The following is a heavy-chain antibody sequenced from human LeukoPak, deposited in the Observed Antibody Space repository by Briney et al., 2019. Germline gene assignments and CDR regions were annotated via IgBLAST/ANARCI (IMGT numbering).Heavy chain of an antibody. D-gene: IGHD6-13*01. V-gene: IGHV3-7*01. CDR2: IKQDGSEK. J-gene: IGHJ5*02. CDR1: GFTFSSYW. CDR3: AKPSSSLYVGWFDP. Sequence: GGSLRLSCAASGFTFSSYWMSWVRQAPGKGLEWVANIKQDGSEKYYVDSVKGRFTISRDNAKNSLYLQMNSLRAEDTAVYYRAKPSSSLYVGWFDPWGQGTLVTVSS.